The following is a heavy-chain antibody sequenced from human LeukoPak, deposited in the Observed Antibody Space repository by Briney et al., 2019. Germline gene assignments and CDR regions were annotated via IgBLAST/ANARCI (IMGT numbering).Heavy chain of an antibody. V-gene: IGHV1-69*05. J-gene: IGHJ4*02. CDR3: ARGPTLRLLWFGELEK. CDR2: IIPIFGTA. D-gene: IGHD3-10*01. Sequence: ASVKVSCKASGGTFSSYAISWVRQAPGQGLEWMGGIIPIFGTATYAQKFQGRVTITTDESTSTAYMELSSLRSEDTAVYYCARGPTLRLLWFGELEKWGQGTLVTVSS. CDR1: GGTFSSYA.